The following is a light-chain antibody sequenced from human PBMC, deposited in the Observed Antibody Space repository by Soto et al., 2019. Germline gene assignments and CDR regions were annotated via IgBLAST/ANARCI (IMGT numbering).Light chain of an antibody. CDR1: QSVSSY. V-gene: IGKV3-20*01. CDR3: QQYGSSSGLT. Sequence: EIVLTQSPGTLSLSPGERATLSCRASQSVSSYLAWYQQQPGQAPRLLIYGASSRATGIPDRFSGSGSGTHFTLTISRLEPEDFAVDYCQQYGSSSGLTFGGGTKVEIK. J-gene: IGKJ4*01. CDR2: GAS.